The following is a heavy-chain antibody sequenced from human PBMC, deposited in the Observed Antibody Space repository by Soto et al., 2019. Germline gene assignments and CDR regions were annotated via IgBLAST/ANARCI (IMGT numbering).Heavy chain of an antibody. V-gene: IGHV1-69*13. CDR1: GYTFTSYG. Sequence: ASVKVSCKASGYTFTSYGISWVRQAPGQGLEWMGGIIPIFGTANYAQKFQGRVTITADESTSTAYMELSSLRSEDTAVYYCAINLNIVVVVAAFFVYGMDVWGQGTTVTVSS. J-gene: IGHJ6*02. CDR2: IIPIFGTA. D-gene: IGHD2-15*01. CDR3: AINLNIVVVVAAFFVYGMDV.